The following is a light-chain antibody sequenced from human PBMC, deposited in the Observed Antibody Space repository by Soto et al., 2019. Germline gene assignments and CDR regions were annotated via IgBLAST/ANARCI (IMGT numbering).Light chain of an antibody. CDR1: QSVSSSY. CDR2: DAS. CDR3: QQRIKWPGT. Sequence: ESVLTQSPGSLSLSPGERATRSCRASQSVSSSYLAWYQQKPGQAPRLLIYDASNRATGIPARFSGSGSETDFTLTISSLEPEDFAVYYCQQRIKWPGTFGQGTKVDI. J-gene: IGKJ1*01. V-gene: IGKV3D-20*02.